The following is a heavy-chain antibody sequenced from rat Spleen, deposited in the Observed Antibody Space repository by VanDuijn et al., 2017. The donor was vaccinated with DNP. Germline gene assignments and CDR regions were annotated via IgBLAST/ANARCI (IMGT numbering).Heavy chain of an antibody. V-gene: IGHV2-6*01. CDR2: VSGGGIT. CDR3: ARSDYSDDGFYYGYFDY. CDR1: GFSPSSYT. J-gene: IGHJ2*01. Sequence: QVQLKESGPGLVQPSQTLSLTCSVSGFSPSSYTVGWVRQPPGKGLEWIAAVSGGGITYYNSALRSRLSISRDTSKSQVFLRVNSLQTEDTAMYFCARSDYSDDGFYYGYFDYWGQGVMVTVSS. D-gene: IGHD1-12*02.